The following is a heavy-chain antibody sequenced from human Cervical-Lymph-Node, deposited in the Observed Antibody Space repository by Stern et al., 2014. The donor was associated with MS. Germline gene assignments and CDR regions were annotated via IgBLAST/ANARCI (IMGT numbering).Heavy chain of an antibody. CDR3: VKRGITEVRGVRLGDY. CDR2: ISYDGSDT. J-gene: IGHJ4*02. V-gene: IGHV3-30*18. CDR1: GFTFSSYG. D-gene: IGHD3-10*01. Sequence: VQLVESGRGVVQPGRSLRLTCTVSGFTFSSYGMHWVRQAPGKGLEWVSVISYDGSDTYYAESVKGRFTISRDNTKNTLYLEMRRLRREDTAVYYCVKRGITEVRGVRLGDYWGPGTLVIVSS.